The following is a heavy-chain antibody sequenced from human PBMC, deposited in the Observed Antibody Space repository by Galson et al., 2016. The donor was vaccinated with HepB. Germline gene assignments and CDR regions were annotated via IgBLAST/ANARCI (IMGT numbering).Heavy chain of an antibody. J-gene: IGHJ3*02. CDR3: AKDSGAYYYDSSGYRRNALDI. V-gene: IGHV3-9*01. D-gene: IGHD3-22*01. CDR2: ISWNSGSI. CDR1: GFTLDHYA. Sequence: SLRLSCAASGFTLDHYAMHWVRQAPGKGLEWVSGISWNSGSIGHADSVEGRFTISRDNAKNSLYLQMNSLRAGDTALYYCAKDSGAYYYDSSGYRRNALDIWGQGTMVTVSS.